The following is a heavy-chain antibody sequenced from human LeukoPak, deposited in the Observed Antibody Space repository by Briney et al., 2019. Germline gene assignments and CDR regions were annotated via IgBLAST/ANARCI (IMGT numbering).Heavy chain of an antibody. D-gene: IGHD6-13*01. CDR3: ARATYSLYYMDV. J-gene: IGHJ6*03. CDR2: IYTSGST. CDR1: GGSISSGSYY. Sequence: SETLSLTCTVSGGSISSGSYYWSWIRQPAGKGLEWIGRIYTSGSTNYNPSLKSRVTISVDTSKNQFSLKLSSVTAADTAVYYCARATYSLYYMDVWGKGTMVTISS. V-gene: IGHV4-61*02.